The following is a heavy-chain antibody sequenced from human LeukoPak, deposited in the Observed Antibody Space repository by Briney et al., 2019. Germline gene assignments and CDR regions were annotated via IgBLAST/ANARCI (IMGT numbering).Heavy chain of an antibody. CDR1: GFTFSNYA. J-gene: IGHJ3*01. V-gene: IGHV3-23*01. Sequence: GGSLRLSCAASGFTFSNYALSWVRQAPGEGLEWVAAIGGGGVNTYYAESVKGRFTVSRDNSENTLHLQLNSLRVDDTAVYYCAKEGRGYDFWGGYTFDVWGRGTMVSVSS. CDR2: IGGGGVNT. D-gene: IGHD3-3*01. CDR3: AKEGRGYDFWGGYTFDV.